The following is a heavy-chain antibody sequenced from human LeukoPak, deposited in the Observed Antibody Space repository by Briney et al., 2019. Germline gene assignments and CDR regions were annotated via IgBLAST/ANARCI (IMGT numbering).Heavy chain of an antibody. D-gene: IGHD3-22*01. CDR1: GYTFTGYY. J-gene: IGHJ4*02. Sequence: ASVKVSCKASGYTFTGYYMRWVRQAPGQGLEWMGWINPNSGGTNYAQKFQGRVTMTRDTSISTAYMELSRLRSDDTAVYYCARTSYDSSGFRFDYWGQGTLVTVSS. CDR2: INPNSGGT. V-gene: IGHV1-2*02. CDR3: ARTSYDSSGFRFDY.